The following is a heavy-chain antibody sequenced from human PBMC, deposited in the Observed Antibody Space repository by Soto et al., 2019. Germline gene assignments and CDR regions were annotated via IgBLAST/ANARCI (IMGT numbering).Heavy chain of an antibody. CDR1: GVRFSTYA. V-gene: IGHV3-23*01. CDR2: IGGGGGDI. CDR3: AKHLSAQWLNPFDI. Sequence: PGGPLRLSCAASGVRFSTYAMSWVRQAPGKGLEWVAIIGGGGGDIDYADSVKGRFTISRDNSENTLFLQMNSLRVVDTAVYYWAKHLSAQWLNPFDIWGQGTMVTVSS. J-gene: IGHJ3*02. D-gene: IGHD3-22*01.